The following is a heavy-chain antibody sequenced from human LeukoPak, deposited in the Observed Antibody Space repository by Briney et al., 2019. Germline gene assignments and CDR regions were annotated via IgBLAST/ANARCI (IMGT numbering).Heavy chain of an antibody. CDR2: ISSSGSTI. D-gene: IGHD3-22*01. J-gene: IGHJ4*02. CDR3: ARPYYDSSGYWDY. Sequence: AGGSLRLSCAASGFTFSDYYMSWIRQAPGKGLEWVSYISSSGSTIYYADSVKGRFTISRDNAKNSLSLQMNSLRAEDTAVYFCARPYYDSSGYWDYWGQGTLVTVSS. V-gene: IGHV3-11*04. CDR1: GFTFSDYY.